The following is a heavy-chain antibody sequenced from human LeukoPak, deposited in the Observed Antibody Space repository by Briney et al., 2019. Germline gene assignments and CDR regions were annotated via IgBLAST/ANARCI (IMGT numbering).Heavy chain of an antibody. V-gene: IGHV4-34*01. CDR2: INHSGST. Sequence: KPSETLSLTCAVYGGSFSGYYWSWIRQPPGKGLEWIGEINHSGSTNYNPSLKSRVTISVDTSKNQFSLKLSSVTAADTAVYYCARPRRDGYKYYFDYWGQGTLVTVSS. CDR3: ARPRRDGYKYYFDY. J-gene: IGHJ4*02. D-gene: IGHD5-24*01. CDR1: GGSFSGYY.